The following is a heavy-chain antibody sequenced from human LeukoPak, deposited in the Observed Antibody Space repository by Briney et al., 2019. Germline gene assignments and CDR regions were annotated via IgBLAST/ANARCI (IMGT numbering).Heavy chain of an antibody. V-gene: IGHV1-18*01. CDR2: ISAYNGNT. CDR1: GYTFTSYG. J-gene: IGHJ6*02. D-gene: IGHD6-13*01. Sequence: ASVKVSCKASGYTFTSYGISWVRQAPGQGLEWMGWISAYNGNTNYAQKLQGRVTMTTDTSTSTAYIELRSLRSDDTAVYYCAREALSWQLVPYYYYGMDVWGQGTTVTVSS. CDR3: AREALSWQLVPYYYYGMDV.